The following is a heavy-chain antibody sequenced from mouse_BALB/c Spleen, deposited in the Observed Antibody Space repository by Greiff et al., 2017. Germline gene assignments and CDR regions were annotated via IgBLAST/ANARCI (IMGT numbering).Heavy chain of an antibody. J-gene: IGHJ2*01. Sequence: QVQLQQSGAELVRPGASVKLSCKASGYTFTSYWINWVKQRPGQGLEWIGNIYPSDSYTNYNQKFKDKATLTVDKSSSTAYMQLSSPTSEDSAVYYCTRDSDDWGQGTTLTVSS. CDR3: TRDSDD. V-gene: IGHV1-69*02. CDR1: GYTFTSYW. CDR2: IYPSDSYT.